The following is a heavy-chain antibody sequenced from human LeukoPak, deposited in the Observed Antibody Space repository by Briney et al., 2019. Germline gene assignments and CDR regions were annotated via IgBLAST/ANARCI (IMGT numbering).Heavy chain of an antibody. J-gene: IGHJ4*02. D-gene: IGHD3-22*01. CDR1: GGYMSIYY. Sequence: SETLSLTCSVAGGYMSIYYWSWIRQPPGKGLEWIAYIYYSGSTNYNPSLKSRVTISVDTSKNQFSLKLSSVTAADTAVYYCARARYYDSSGYPGPDYWGQGTLVTVSS. CDR3: ARARYYDSSGYPGPDY. V-gene: IGHV4-59*01. CDR2: IYYSGST.